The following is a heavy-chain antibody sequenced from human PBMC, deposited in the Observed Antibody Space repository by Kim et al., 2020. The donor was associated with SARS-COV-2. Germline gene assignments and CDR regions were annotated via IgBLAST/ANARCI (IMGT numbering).Heavy chain of an antibody. Sequence: SPSFQGQVTISAEKSISTAYLQWSSLKASDTAMYYCASFSYYYGSGSFDYWGQGTLVTVSS. D-gene: IGHD3-10*01. V-gene: IGHV5-51*01. J-gene: IGHJ4*02. CDR3: ASFSYYYGSGSFDY.